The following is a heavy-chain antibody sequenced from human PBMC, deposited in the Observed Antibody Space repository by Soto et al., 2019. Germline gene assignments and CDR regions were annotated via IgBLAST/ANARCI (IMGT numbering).Heavy chain of an antibody. V-gene: IGHV3-73*01. D-gene: IGHD5-12*01. J-gene: IGHJ3*02. CDR2: IRSKANSYAT. CDR1: GFTFSGSA. CDR3: TSTWATFPAFEI. Sequence: VQLVESGGGLVQPGGSLKLSCAASGFTFSGSAMHWVREASGKGLEWVGRIRSKANSYATAYAASVKGRFTISRDDSKNTAYLQMNSLKTEDTAVYYCTSTWATFPAFEIWGQGTMVTVSS.